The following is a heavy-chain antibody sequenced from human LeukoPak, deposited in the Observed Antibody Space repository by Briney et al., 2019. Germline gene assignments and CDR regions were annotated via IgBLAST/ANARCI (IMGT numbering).Heavy chain of an antibody. CDR1: GFTFSSYW. CDR3: ARGTWATLYYYYMDV. Sequence: GGSLRLSCAVSGFTFSSYWMGWVRQAPGKGLAWVANINQDGSSKYYEDSVKGRFTISRDNAKNTLYLQMNSLRAEDTAVYYCARGTWATLYYYYMDVWGKGTTVTVSS. J-gene: IGHJ6*03. V-gene: IGHV3-7*01. D-gene: IGHD5-24*01. CDR2: INQDGSSK.